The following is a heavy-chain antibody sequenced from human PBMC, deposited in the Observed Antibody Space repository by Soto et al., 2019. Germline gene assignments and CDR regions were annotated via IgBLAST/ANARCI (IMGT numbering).Heavy chain of an antibody. CDR2: ISGSGGST. CDR1: GFTFSSYA. Sequence: GGSLRLSCEASGFTFSSYAMSWVRPAPGKGLERVSVISGSGGSTYNADSVKGRFTISRDNSKNTLYLQMNSLRAEDTAVYYCAKDTSANYCSGGSCYSDFQHWGQGTLVTVSS. D-gene: IGHD2-15*01. J-gene: IGHJ1*01. CDR3: AKDTSANYCSGGSCYSDFQH. V-gene: IGHV3-23*01.